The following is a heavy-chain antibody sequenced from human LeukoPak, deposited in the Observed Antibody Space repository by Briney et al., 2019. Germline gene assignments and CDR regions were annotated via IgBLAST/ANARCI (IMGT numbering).Heavy chain of an antibody. CDR2: IYYSGST. V-gene: IGHV4-31*03. J-gene: IGHJ3*02. D-gene: IGHD3-22*01. Sequence: SETLSLTCTVSGGSISSGGYYWSWIRQHPGKGLEWIGYIYYSGSTYYNPSLKSRVTISVDTSKNQFPLKLSSVTAADTAVYYCAREPLVVIPTSGAFDIWGQGTMVTVSS. CDR1: GGSISSGGYY. CDR3: AREPLVVIPTSGAFDI.